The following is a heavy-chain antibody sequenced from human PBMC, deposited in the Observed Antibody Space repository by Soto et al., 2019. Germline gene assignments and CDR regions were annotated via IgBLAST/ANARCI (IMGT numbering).Heavy chain of an antibody. CDR3: ARGRSSTSPYPIGY. CDR2: INYSGST. D-gene: IGHD2-2*01. V-gene: IGHV4-31*03. Sequence: QVQLQESGPGLVKPSQTLSLTCTVSGGSISSGGYYWSWIRQHPGKGLEWIGYINYSGSTYYNPSLQCRITTAIDTSKNQSSPKLSSVTAADTAVYYCARGRSSTSPYPIGYWGQGTLVTVSS. CDR1: GGSISSGGYY. J-gene: IGHJ4*02.